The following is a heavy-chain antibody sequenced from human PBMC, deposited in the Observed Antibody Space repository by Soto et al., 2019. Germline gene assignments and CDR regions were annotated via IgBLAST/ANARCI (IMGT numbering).Heavy chain of an antibody. V-gene: IGHV3-23*04. CDR3: AKIPRGGGYGNWYFDL. CDR2: LNPTTGTA. CDR1: GFTVNTYG. Sequence: EVQLVETGGGLVQPGASLRLSCAVSGFTVNTYGLARVRRAPGRGLESVSALNPTTGTASYRDSVKGRFTISGADSKNTMFLQMNSMRAEDTAIYYCAKIPRGGGYGNWYFDLWGRGTLVTVSS. J-gene: IGHJ2*01. D-gene: IGHD5-12*01.